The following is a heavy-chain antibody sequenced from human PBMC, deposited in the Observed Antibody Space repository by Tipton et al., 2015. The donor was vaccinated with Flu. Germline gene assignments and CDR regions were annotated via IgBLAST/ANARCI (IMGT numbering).Heavy chain of an antibody. Sequence: GLVKPSETLSLNCSVSGGSINNYYWSWIRQPAGMGLEWIGRIYTSGSTSYNPSLKSRVTMSVDTSKNQFSLNLTSVTAADSAVYYWARWRDGSAAPSAEMGTKNAFDIWGQGTMGTVSS. CDR1: GGSINNYY. CDR3: ARWRDGSAAPSAEMGTKNAFDI. CDR2: IYTSGST. D-gene: IGHD5-24*01. J-gene: IGHJ3*02. V-gene: IGHV4-4*07.